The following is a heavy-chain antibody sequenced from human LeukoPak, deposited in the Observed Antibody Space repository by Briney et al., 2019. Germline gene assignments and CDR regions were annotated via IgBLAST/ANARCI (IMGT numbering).Heavy chain of an antibody. D-gene: IGHD5-12*01. V-gene: IGHV3-30-3*01. CDR1: GFTFSSYA. CDR3: ARAPHKIVARREVYFDY. J-gene: IGHJ4*02. Sequence: GGSLRLSCAASGFTFSSYAMHWVRQAPGKGLEWVAVISYDGSNKYYADSVKGRFTISRDNSKNTLCLQMNSLRAEDTAVYYCARAPHKIVARREVYFDYWGQGTLVTVSS. CDR2: ISYDGSNK.